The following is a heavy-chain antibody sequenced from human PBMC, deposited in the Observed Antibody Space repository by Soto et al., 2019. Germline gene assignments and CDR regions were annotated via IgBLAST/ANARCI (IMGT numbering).Heavy chain of an antibody. CDR3: ARLGQLVDY. CDR1: GGSFSGYY. D-gene: IGHD6-13*01. CDR2: INHSGST. Sequence: SETLSLTCAVYGGSFSGYYWSWIRQPPGKGLEWIGEINHSGSTNYNPSLKSRVTISVDTSKNQFSLKLSSVTAADTAVYYCARLGQLVDYWGQGTLVTVSS. J-gene: IGHJ4*02. V-gene: IGHV4-34*01.